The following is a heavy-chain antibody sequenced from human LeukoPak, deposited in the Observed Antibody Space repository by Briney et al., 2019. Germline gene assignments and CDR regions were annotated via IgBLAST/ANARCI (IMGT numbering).Heavy chain of an antibody. CDR2: MNPNSDNT. CDR3: AKAGIVATMNADWFDP. CDR1: GYTFTCYD. D-gene: IGHD5-12*01. Sequence: GASVKVSCKASGYTFTCYDINWVRQATGQGLEWMGWMNPNSDNTGYAQKFRGRVTMTRDTSISTAYMELSSLRSEDTAVYYCAKAGIVATMNADWFDPWGKGTLVTVSS. V-gene: IGHV1-8*01. J-gene: IGHJ5*02.